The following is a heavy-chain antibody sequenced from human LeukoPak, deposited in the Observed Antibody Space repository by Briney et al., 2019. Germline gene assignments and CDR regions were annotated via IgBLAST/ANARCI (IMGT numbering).Heavy chain of an antibody. CDR2: ISSSSSYI. J-gene: IGHJ4*02. CDR3: ARDLGYYGSGSYIGY. D-gene: IGHD3-10*01. CDR1: GFTFSSYS. V-gene: IGHV3-21*01. Sequence: GGSLRLSCAASGFTFSSYSMNWVRQAPGKGLEWVSSISSSSSYIYYADSVKGRFTISRDNAKNSLYLQMNSLRAEDTAVYYCARDLGYYGSGSYIGYWGQGTLVTVSS.